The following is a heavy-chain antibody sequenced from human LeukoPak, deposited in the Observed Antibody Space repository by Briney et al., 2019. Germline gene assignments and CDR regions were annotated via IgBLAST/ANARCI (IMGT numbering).Heavy chain of an antibody. CDR2: IKQDGSEK. J-gene: IGHJ3*02. Sequence: TGGSLRLSCAASGFIFSNAWMSWIRQAPGKGLEWVGNIKQDGSEKYFVDSLRGRFTISRDNAKNSVFLQMNSLRAEDTAVYYCARDQGAFDMWGQGTMVTVSS. CDR3: ARDQGAFDM. CDR1: GFIFSNAW. V-gene: IGHV3-7*05.